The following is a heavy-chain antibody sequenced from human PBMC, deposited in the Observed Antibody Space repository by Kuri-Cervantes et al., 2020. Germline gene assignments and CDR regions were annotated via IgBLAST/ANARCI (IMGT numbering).Heavy chain of an antibody. CDR2: MYHSGIL. D-gene: IGHD6-13*01. CDR1: GGSFSGYY. CDR3: VRHIIPGIGCGFDW. V-gene: IGHV4-34*01. J-gene: IGHJ4*02. Sequence: SETLSLTCAVYGGSFSGYYWSWICQPPGKGLEWIGEMYHSGILNYNPSLKSRVTISIDKSRNQFSLDLTSVTAADTAVYYCVRHIIPGIGCGFDWWGLGTLVTVSS.